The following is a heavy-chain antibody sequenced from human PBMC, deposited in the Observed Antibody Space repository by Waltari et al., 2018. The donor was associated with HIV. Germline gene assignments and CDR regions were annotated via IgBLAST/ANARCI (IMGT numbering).Heavy chain of an antibody. Sequence: EVKLVESGGGLIQPGGSLRLTCAASGFIVSSTYMRWGRQAPGKWLEWVSVIYSCSMTYYADSAKGRFTISRDNSKNTLYLQTNSLRAEDTAVYYFCLSSGGRQDFDYWGQGTLVTVSS. J-gene: IGHJ4*02. D-gene: IGHD3-3*01. V-gene: IGHV3-53*01. CDR3: CLSSGGRQDFDY. CDR2: IYSCSMT. CDR1: GFIVSSTY.